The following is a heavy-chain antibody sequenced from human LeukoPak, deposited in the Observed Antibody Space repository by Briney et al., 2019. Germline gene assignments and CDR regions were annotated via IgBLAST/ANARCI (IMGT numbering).Heavy chain of an antibody. Sequence: GGSLRLSCAASGFTVSSNYMSWVRQAPGKGLEWVSVIYSGGSTYYADSVKGRSTISRDNSKNTLYLQMNSLRAEDTAVYYCAGYYDSSGYYYFDYWGQGTLVTVSS. J-gene: IGHJ4*02. D-gene: IGHD3-22*01. V-gene: IGHV3-66*02. CDR1: GFTVSSNY. CDR3: AGYYDSSGYYYFDY. CDR2: IYSGGST.